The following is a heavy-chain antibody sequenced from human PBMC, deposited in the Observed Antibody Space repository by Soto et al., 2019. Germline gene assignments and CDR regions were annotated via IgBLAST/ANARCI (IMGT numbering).Heavy chain of an antibody. D-gene: IGHD4-17*01. CDR3: ARALARYGDPEKFDY. CDR2: IWYDGSNK. J-gene: IGHJ4*02. V-gene: IGHV3-33*01. Sequence: QVQLVESGGGVVQPGRSLRLSCAASGFTFSSYGMHWVRQAPGKGLEWVAVIWYDGSNKYYADSVKGRFTISRDNSKNTLYLQMNSLRAEDTAVYYCARALARYGDPEKFDYWGQGTLVTVSS. CDR1: GFTFSSYG.